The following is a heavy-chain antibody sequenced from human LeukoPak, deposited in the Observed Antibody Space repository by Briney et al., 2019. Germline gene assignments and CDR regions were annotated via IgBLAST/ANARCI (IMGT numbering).Heavy chain of an antibody. V-gene: IGHV3-30*18. J-gene: IGHJ6*02. CDR1: GFTFSSYG. D-gene: IGHD5-18*01. CDR2: ISYDGSNK. Sequence: GRSLRLSCAASGFTFSSYGMHWVRQAPGKGLEGVAVISYDGSNKYYADSVKGRFTISRDNSKNTLYLQMNSLRAEDTAVYYCAKDGPPWIQLAPYYYYGMDVWGQGTTVTVSS. CDR3: AKDGPPWIQLAPYYYYGMDV.